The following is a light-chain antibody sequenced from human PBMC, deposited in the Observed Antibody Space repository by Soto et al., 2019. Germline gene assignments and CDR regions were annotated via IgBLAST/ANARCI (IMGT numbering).Light chain of an antibody. CDR3: CSYAGRSTVV. V-gene: IGLV2-23*01. CDR2: EDS. Sequence: QSALTQPASVSGSRGQSITISCTGTSSDVGNYNLVSWYQQYPGKAPKLMIYEDSKRPSGVSHRFSGSKSGNTASLTISGLQAEDEAGYYCCSYAGRSTVVFGGGTKVTVL. CDR1: SSDVGNYNL. J-gene: IGLJ2*01.